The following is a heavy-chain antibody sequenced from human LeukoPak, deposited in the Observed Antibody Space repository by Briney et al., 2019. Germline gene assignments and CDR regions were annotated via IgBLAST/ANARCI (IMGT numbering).Heavy chain of an antibody. Sequence: PSETLSLTCTVSGGSISSSYWSWIRQPPGKGLEWIGYIYYSGGTNYNPSLKSRVTISVDTSQNQFSLNLSSVTTADTAVYYCARGSYSSGWYRDDYWGQGTLVTVS. J-gene: IGHJ4*02. D-gene: IGHD6-19*01. CDR1: GGSISSSY. V-gene: IGHV4-59*01. CDR2: IYYSGGT. CDR3: ARGSYSSGWYRDDY.